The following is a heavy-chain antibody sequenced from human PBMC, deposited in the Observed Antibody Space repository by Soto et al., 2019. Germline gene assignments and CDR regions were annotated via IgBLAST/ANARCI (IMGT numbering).Heavy chain of an antibody. J-gene: IGHJ4*02. CDR2: ISGSGGST. D-gene: IGHD3-10*01. Sequence: GGSLRLSCAASGFTFSSYVMSWVRQAPGKGLEWVSGISGSGGSTYYADSVKGRFTISRDNSKNTLYLQMSSLRAEDMALYYCARAPGSGSYSPFEYWGQGTLVTVSS. CDR3: ARAPGSGSYSPFEY. V-gene: IGHV3-23*01. CDR1: GFTFSSYV.